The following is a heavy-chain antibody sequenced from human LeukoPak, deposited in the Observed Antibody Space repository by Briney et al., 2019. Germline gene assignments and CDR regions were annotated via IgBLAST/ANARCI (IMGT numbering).Heavy chain of an antibody. Sequence: GASVKVSCKASGYTFTSYGISWVRQAPGQGLEWMGRISAYNGNTNYAQKLQGRVTMTTDTSTSTAYMELTSLKSDDTAVYYCARKGCNNGVCLNWSYPWGQGTLVTVSS. D-gene: IGHD2-8*01. V-gene: IGHV1-18*01. CDR1: GYTFTSYG. CDR2: ISAYNGNT. J-gene: IGHJ5*02. CDR3: ARKGCNNGVCLNWSYP.